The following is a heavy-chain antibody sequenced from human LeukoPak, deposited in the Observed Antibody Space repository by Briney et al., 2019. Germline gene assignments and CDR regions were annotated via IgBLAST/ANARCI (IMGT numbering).Heavy chain of an antibody. CDR2: IYYSGST. D-gene: IGHD3-22*01. J-gene: IGHJ4*02. V-gene: IGHV4-39*01. Sequence: PSETLSLTCTVSGGSISSSSYYWGWIRQPPGKGLEWIGSIYYSGSTYYNPSLKSRVTISVDTSKNQFSLKLSSVTAADTAVYYCAGPFFDYYDSSGYYDLGDYWGQGTLVTVSS. CDR1: GGSISSSSYY. CDR3: AGPFFDYYDSSGYYDLGDY.